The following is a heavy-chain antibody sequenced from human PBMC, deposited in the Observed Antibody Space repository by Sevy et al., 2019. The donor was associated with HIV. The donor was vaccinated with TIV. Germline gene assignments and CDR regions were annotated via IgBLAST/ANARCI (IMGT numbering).Heavy chain of an antibody. Sequence: GGSLRLSCAASGFTFRNYDMSWVRQAPGKGLEWVSTISGSGGSTFYADSVKGRFTISRDNSKSTLNLQMNSLRAEDTAVYYCAKVVSSSSFNWFDPWGQGTLVTVSS. CDR3: AKVVSSSSFNWFDP. CDR2: ISGSGGST. D-gene: IGHD6-6*01. CDR1: GFTFRNYD. J-gene: IGHJ5*02. V-gene: IGHV3-23*01.